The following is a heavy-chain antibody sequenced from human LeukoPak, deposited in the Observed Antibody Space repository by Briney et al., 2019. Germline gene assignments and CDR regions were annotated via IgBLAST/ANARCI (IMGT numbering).Heavy chain of an antibody. CDR2: INDSGTT. J-gene: IGHJ4*02. CDR3: ARLPLGAFGEVLNFDS. D-gene: IGHD3-10*01. V-gene: IGHV4-34*01. Sequence: SETLSLTCGVSSEFFSGYYWGWIRQPPGRGLERIGDINDSGTTKYNPTLKNRVTISIDTSKKKFSLNVKSVTAADTAVYYCARLPLGAFGEVLNFDSWGQGTPVTVSS. CDR1: SEFFSGYY.